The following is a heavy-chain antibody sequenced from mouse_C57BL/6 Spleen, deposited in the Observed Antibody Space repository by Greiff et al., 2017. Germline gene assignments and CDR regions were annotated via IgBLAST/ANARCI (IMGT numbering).Heavy chain of an antibody. Sequence: QVQLQQSGPELVKPGASVKISCKASGYAFSSSWMNWVKQRPGKGLEWIGRIYPGDGDTNYNGKFKGKATLTADKSSSTAYMQLSSLTSEDSAVYFCARPDYYGSSYWFAYWGQGTLVTVSA. CDR2: IYPGDGDT. D-gene: IGHD1-1*01. CDR1: GYAFSSSW. J-gene: IGHJ3*01. V-gene: IGHV1-82*01. CDR3: ARPDYYGSSYWFAY.